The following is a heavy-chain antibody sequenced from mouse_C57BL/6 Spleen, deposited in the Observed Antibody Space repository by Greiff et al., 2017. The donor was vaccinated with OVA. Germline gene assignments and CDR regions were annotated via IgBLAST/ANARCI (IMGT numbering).Heavy chain of an antibody. Sequence: VQLQQSGPVLVKPGASVKMSCKASGYTFTDYYMNWVKQSHGKSLEWIGVINPYNGGTSYNQKFKGKATLTVDKSSSTGYTELNSLTPEDSAVYYCARSEGDGYEYGEGAMDYWGQGTSVTVSS. CDR2: INPYNGGT. CDR1: GYTFTDYY. V-gene: IGHV1-19*01. J-gene: IGHJ4*01. CDR3: ARSEGDGYEYGEGAMDY. D-gene: IGHD2-4*01.